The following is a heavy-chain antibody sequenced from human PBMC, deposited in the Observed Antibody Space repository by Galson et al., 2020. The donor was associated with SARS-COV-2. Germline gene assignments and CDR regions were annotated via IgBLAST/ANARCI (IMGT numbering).Heavy chain of an antibody. V-gene: IGHV1-69*05. J-gene: IGHJ4*02. Sequence: SVKVSCKASGGTFSSYAISWVRQAPGQGLEWMGGIIPIFGTANYAQKFQERVTITRDMSTTTAYMELSSLRSEDTAVYYCAAFVGNNPAYCGQGTLVSVSS. D-gene: IGHD1-26*01. CDR3: AAFVGNNPAY. CDR2: IIPIFGTA. CDR1: GGTFSSYA.